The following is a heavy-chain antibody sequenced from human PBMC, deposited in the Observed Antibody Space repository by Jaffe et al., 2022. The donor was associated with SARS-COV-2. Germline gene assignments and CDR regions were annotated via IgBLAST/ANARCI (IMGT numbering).Heavy chain of an antibody. CDR1: GFTFSNAW. CDR2: IKSKTDGGTT. J-gene: IGHJ2*01. Sequence: EVQLVESGGGLVKPGGSLRLSCAVSGFTFSNAWMSWVRQAPGKGLDWVGRIKSKTDGGTTDYAAPVKGRFTITRDDSRKTLYLQMSSLKTEDTAVYFCTTDDPINRHWGRGTLVTVSS. V-gene: IGHV3-15*01. CDR3: TTDDPINRH.